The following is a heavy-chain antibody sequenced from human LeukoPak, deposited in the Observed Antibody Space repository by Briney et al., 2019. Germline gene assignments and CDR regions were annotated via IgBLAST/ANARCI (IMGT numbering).Heavy chain of an antibody. J-gene: IGHJ4*02. CDR2: INHSGST. CDR1: AGPFSGFY. Sequence: PSETLSLTCTVHAGPFSGFYWSWIRQPPGEGLEWIGEINHSGSTTYNPSLKSRVTISVDTSKNQFSLKLSSVTAADTAVYYCARAGKRRFFDYWGQGTLVTVSS. CDR3: ARAGKRRFFDY. V-gene: IGHV4-34*01. D-gene: IGHD1-1*01.